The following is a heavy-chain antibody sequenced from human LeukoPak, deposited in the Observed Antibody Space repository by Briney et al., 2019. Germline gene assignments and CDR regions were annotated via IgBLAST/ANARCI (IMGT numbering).Heavy chain of an antibody. CDR3: ARVDSGSYYYYYGMDV. D-gene: IGHD1-26*01. J-gene: IGHJ6*02. Sequence: ASVTVSCKASGYTFTSYGISWVRQAPGQGLEWMGWISAYNGNTNYAQKLQGRVTMTTDTSTSTAYMELRSLRSDDTAVYYCARVDSGSYYYYYGMDVWGQGTTVTVSS. V-gene: IGHV1-18*01. CDR2: ISAYNGNT. CDR1: GYTFTSYG.